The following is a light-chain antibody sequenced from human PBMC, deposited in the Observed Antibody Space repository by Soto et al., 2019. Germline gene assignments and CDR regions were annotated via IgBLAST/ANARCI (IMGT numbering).Light chain of an antibody. Sequence: EIVMTQSPATLSVSPGERATLSCRASQSISTELAWYQQKPGQPPRLLIYSASTRATGVPARFTGSGSGSEFTLTISGLQSEDFAVYYCHQGHNWPLPFGQGTRLEI. CDR1: QSISTE. J-gene: IGKJ2*01. V-gene: IGKV3-15*01. CDR2: SAS. CDR3: HQGHNWPLP.